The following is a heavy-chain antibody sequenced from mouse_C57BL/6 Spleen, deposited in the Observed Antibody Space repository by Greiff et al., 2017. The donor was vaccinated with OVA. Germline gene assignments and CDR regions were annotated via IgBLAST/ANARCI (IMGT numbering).Heavy chain of an antibody. CDR1: GFTFSSYA. Sequence: EVQLVESGEGLVKPGGSLKLSCAASGFTFSSYAMSWVRQTPEKRLEWVAYISSGGDYIYYADTVKGRFTISRDNARNTLYLQMSSLKSEDTAMYYCTRDHYGSSGFDDWGQGTTLTVSS. CDR3: TRDHYGSSGFDD. CDR2: ISSGGDYI. V-gene: IGHV5-9-1*02. D-gene: IGHD1-1*01. J-gene: IGHJ2*01.